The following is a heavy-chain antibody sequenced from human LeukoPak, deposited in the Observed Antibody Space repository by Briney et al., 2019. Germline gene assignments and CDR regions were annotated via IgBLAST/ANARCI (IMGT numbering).Heavy chain of an antibody. CDR2: ITSDGSGT. D-gene: IGHD3-10*01. V-gene: IGHV3-74*01. J-gene: IGHJ4*02. Sequence: GGSLRLSCVASGFTFRGAWMHWVRQAPGKGLVWVSRITSDGSGTDYADSVRGRFTISRDDAKNTLYLQMNSLRDEDTAVYFCARDYYWSIDYRGQGTVVTVSS. CDR1: GFTFRGAW. CDR3: ARDYYWSIDY.